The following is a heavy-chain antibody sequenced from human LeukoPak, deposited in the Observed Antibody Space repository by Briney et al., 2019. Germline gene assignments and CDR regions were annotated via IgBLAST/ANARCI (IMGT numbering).Heavy chain of an antibody. D-gene: IGHD6-25*01. CDR3: DREGHSSGHAPAFDI. CDR1: GFTFSTSV. CDR2: GRFT. V-gene: IGHV3-NL1*01. J-gene: IGHJ3*02. Sequence: PGGSLRLSCEAPGFTFSTSVMHWVRQAPGKGLEWVAGRFTDYGGSVKGRFTMSGDNSKKTVYLQMNRLRDEETAIYYCDREGHSSGHAPAFDIWGQGTMVTVSS.